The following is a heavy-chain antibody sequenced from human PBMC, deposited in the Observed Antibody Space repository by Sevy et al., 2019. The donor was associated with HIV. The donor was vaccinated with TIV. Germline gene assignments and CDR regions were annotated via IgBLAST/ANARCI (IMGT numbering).Heavy chain of an antibody. CDR1: GFSLSDHA. CDR2: ISYNGRNQ. J-gene: IGHJ4*02. V-gene: IGHV3-30*04. CDR3: ARFVGYCSGGRCSIIDF. Sequence: GGSLRLSCAASGFSLSDHAVSWVRQTPGKGLEWLAVISYNGRNQYYADSVTGRFTISKDDSKNTLYLQLNSLRAEDTAVYYCARFVGYCSGGRCSIIDFWGQGTLVTVSS. D-gene: IGHD2-15*01.